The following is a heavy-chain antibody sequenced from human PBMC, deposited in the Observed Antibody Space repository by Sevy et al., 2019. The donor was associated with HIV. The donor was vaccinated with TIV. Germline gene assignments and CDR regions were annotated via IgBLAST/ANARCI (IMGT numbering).Heavy chain of an antibody. V-gene: IGHV3-23*01. D-gene: IGHD3-9*01. CDR1: GFTFSSYV. CDR2: ISASGGST. CDR3: AKEETTGYI. Sequence: GSLRLSCTASGFTFSSYVVSWVRQAPGKGLEWVSTISASGGSTYYADSVKGRFTISRDNSKKNVYLDMNSLRAEDTAIFYCAKEETTGYIWGQGTLVTVSS. J-gene: IGHJ4*02.